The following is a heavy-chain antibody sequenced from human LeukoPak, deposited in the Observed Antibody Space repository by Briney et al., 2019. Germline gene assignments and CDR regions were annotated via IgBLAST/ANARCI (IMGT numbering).Heavy chain of an antibody. Sequence: GESLKISFKGPGYSFTSYWIGWVRPMPGKGLEWMGIIYPGDSDTRYSPSFQGQVTISVDKSISTAYLQWSSLKASDTAMYYCARYSGSYYGLAHFDYWGQGTLVTVSS. D-gene: IGHD1-26*01. CDR1: GYSFTSYW. CDR2: IYPGDSDT. V-gene: IGHV5-51*01. CDR3: ARYSGSYYGLAHFDY. J-gene: IGHJ4*02.